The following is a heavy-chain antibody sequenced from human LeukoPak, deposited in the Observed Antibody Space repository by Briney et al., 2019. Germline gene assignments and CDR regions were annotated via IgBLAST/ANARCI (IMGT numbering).Heavy chain of an antibody. V-gene: IGHV1-2*02. J-gene: IGHJ5*02. CDR2: INPNSGGT. D-gene: IGHD2-21*02. CDR3: ARDYHGGDAFDP. Sequence: ASVKVSFKASGYPFTDYYMHWVRQAPGQGLEWMGWINPNSGGTNSAQKFQGRVTMTRDTSISTAYMELSRLRSDDTAVYYCARDYHGGDAFDPWGQGTLVTVSS. CDR1: GYPFTDYY.